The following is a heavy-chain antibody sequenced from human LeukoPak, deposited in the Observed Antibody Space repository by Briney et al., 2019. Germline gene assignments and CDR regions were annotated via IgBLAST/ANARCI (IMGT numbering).Heavy chain of an antibody. CDR3: ARPSSSRYREEYYFDS. J-gene: IGHJ4*02. CDR2: IKQDGSEK. V-gene: IGHV3-7*01. D-gene: IGHD6-13*01. Sequence: GVSLTLSCPASGFTFSSDWMIWLRQAPANGLEWLGMIKQDGSEKYYVDSVKGRSTISRDNAKISLYLQMNSLSAEDTAVYYCARPSSSRYREEYYFDSWGQGTLVTVSS. CDR1: GFTFSSDW.